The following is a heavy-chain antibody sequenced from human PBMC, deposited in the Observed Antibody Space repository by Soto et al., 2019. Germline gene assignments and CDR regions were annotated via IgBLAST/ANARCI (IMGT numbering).Heavy chain of an antibody. CDR1: GGTFSSYA. V-gene: IGHV1-69*01. CDR3: ARPGDSSGYLRYAFDI. CDR2: IIPSFDTA. D-gene: IGHD3-22*01. Sequence: QVQLVQSGAEVKKPGSSVKVSCKASGGTFSSYAISWVRQAPGQGLEWMGGIIPSFDTANYAQKFQGRVTITADESTSTAYMELSSLRSEDTAVYYCARPGDSSGYLRYAFDIWGQGTMVTVSS. J-gene: IGHJ3*02.